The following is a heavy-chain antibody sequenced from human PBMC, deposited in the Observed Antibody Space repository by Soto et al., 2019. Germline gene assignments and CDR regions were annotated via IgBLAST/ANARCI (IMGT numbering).Heavy chain of an antibody. D-gene: IGHD3-10*01. CDR3: ANYYGSGSHVFDY. J-gene: IGHJ4*02. CDR2: IIPIFGTA. Sequence: SVKVSCKASGGTFSSYAISWVRQAPGQGLEWMGGIIPIFGTANYAQKFQGRVTITADKSTSTAYMELSSLRSEDTAVYYCANYYGSGSHVFDYWGQGTLVTVSS. CDR1: GGTFSSYA. V-gene: IGHV1-69*06.